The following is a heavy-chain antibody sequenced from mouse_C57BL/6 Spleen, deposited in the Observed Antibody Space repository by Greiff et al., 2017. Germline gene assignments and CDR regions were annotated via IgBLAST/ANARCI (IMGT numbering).Heavy chain of an antibody. CDR2: IDPEDGDT. Sequence: EVQLQQSGAELVRPGASVKLSCTASGFNIKDYYMHWVKQRPEQGLEWIGRIDPEDGDTEYAPKFQGKATMTADTSSNTAYLQLSSLTSEDTAVYYCTRRTAQALFDYWGQGTTLTVSS. J-gene: IGHJ2*01. CDR1: GFNIKDYY. V-gene: IGHV14-1*01. D-gene: IGHD3-2*02. CDR3: TRRTAQALFDY.